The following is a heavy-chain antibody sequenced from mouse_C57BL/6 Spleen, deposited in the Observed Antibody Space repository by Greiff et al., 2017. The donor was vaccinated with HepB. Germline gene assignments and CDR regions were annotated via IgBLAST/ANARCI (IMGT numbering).Heavy chain of an antibody. CDR1: GYSITSGYY. D-gene: IGHD2-2*01. CDR2: ISYDGSN. CDR3: ARDYGYDLFAY. J-gene: IGHJ3*01. V-gene: IGHV3-6*01. Sequence: ESGPGLVKPSQSLSLTCSVTGYSITSGYYWNWIRQFPGNKLEWMGYISYDGSNNYNPSLKNRISITRDTSKNQFFLKLNSVTTEDTATYYCARDYGYDLFAYWGQGTLVTVSA.